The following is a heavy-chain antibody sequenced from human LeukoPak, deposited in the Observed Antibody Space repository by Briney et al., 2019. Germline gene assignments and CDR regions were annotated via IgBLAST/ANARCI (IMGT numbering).Heavy chain of an antibody. Sequence: GGSLRLSCAASGFTFSIYSMNWVRQAPGKGLEWVSYIGGTHSNIYYAGSVKGRFTISRDDAKNSLYLQMNSLRVADTAVYFCTKVRLSNLYYYYGMDVWGQGTTVTVSS. CDR2: IGGTHSNI. CDR1: GFTFSIYS. V-gene: IGHV3-48*01. J-gene: IGHJ6*02. D-gene: IGHD2-21*02. CDR3: TKVRLSNLYYYYGMDV.